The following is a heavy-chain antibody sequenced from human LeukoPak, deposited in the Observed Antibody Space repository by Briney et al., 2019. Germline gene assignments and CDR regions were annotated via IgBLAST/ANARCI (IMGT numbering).Heavy chain of an antibody. D-gene: IGHD1-26*01. CDR1: GFTFSSYA. CDR2: ISGSGGST. CDR3: ARARGLPAYLDY. V-gene: IGHV3-23*01. Sequence: GGSLRLSCAASGFTFSSYAMSWVRQAPGKGLEWVSAISGSGGSTYYADSVKGRFTISRDDSKNTLYLQMNSLRAEDTAVYYCARARGLPAYLDYWGQGTLVTVSS. J-gene: IGHJ4*02.